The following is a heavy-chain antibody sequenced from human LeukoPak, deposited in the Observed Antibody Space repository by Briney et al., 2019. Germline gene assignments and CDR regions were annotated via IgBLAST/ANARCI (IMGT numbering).Heavy chain of an antibody. J-gene: IGHJ4*02. V-gene: IGHV3-53*01. Sequence: PGGSLRPSCAASGFTVSSNYMSWVRQAPGKGLEWVSVIYSGGSTYYADSVKGRFTISRDNSKNTLYLQMNSLRAEDTAVYYCAGQGGNSTAFFDYWGQGTLVTVSS. CDR1: GFTVSSNY. D-gene: IGHD4-23*01. CDR3: AGQGGNSTAFFDY. CDR2: IYSGGST.